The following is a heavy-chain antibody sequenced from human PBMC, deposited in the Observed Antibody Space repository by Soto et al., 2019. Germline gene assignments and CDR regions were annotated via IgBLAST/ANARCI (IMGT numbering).Heavy chain of an antibody. CDR2: IFWDDDK. Sequence: QITLKESGPTLVKPTQTLTLTCSLSEVSVDTRGVGIGWIRQPPGKALEWLALIFWDDDKRYRPSLKSRLTNARHPPKTRGALTMPAMGPVDTAPYSFPHPEGASWSSDPWGRGTLVNVSS. CDR1: EVSVDTRGVG. D-gene: IGHD3-16*01. J-gene: IGHJ2*01. V-gene: IGHV2-5*02. CDR3: PHPEGASWSSDP.